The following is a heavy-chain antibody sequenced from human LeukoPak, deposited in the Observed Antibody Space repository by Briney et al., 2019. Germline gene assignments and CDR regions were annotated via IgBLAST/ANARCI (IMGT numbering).Heavy chain of an antibody. CDR2: IYYSGGT. J-gene: IGHJ3*02. CDR3: ARIPLLWFGYDAFDI. D-gene: IGHD3-10*01. CDR1: GGSISSSSYY. Sequence: SETLSLTCTVSGGSISSSSYYWGWLRQPPGKGLEWIGSIYYSGGTYYNPSLKSRVTISVDTSKNQFSLKLSSVTAADTAVYYCARIPLLWFGYDAFDIWGQGTMVTVSS. V-gene: IGHV4-39*07.